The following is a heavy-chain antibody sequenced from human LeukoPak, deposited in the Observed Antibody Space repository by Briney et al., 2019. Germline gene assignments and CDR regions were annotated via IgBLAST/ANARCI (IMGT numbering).Heavy chain of an antibody. CDR1: GFTFSSYN. Sequence: GGSLRLSCAASGFTFSSYNMNWVRQAPGKGLEWVSYISSSSSTIYYADSVKGRFTISRDNAKNSLYLQMNSLRAEDTAVYYCAKDVYPTRYYDSSGSYWKDDAFDIWGQGTMVTVSS. CDR3: AKDVYPTRYYDSSGSYWKDDAFDI. D-gene: IGHD3-22*01. CDR2: ISSSSSTI. V-gene: IGHV3-48*01. J-gene: IGHJ3*02.